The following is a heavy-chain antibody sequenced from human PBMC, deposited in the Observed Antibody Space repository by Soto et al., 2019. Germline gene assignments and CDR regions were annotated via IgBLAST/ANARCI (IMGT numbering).Heavy chain of an antibody. CDR2: IGAADDP. J-gene: IGHJ6*02. CDR1: GFTFSAYD. D-gene: IGHD2-15*01. Sequence: GGSLRLSCAASGFTFSAYDMHWVRQTTGKGLEWVAAIGAADDPYYLGSVKGRFTISRENAKNSLYLQMNSLRAEDTAVYYCARAYSGRLPRRADYYFAMDVWGQGTTVTVSS. V-gene: IGHV3-13*05. CDR3: ARAYSGRLPRRADYYFAMDV.